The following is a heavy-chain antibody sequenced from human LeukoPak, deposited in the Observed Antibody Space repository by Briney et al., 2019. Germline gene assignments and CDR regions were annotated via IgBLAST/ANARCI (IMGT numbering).Heavy chain of an antibody. CDR2: IKHHGSEK. D-gene: IGHD6-13*01. CDR3: ARDEEQLSRH. Sequence: GGSLRLSCEASGFTFSIYWMSWVRQAPGKGLEWVANIKHHGSEKYYVDSVKGRFTISRDNADNSLYLQMNSLRAEDTAVYYCARDEEQLSRHWGQGTLVTVSS. V-gene: IGHV3-7*05. J-gene: IGHJ4*02. CDR1: GFTFSIYW.